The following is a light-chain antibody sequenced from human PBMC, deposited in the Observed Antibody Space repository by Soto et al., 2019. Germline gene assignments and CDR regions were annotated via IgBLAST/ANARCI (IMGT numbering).Light chain of an antibody. CDR1: QSISTW. CDR2: DAS. J-gene: IGKJ1*01. Sequence: IQMTQSPSTLSASVGDRVTITCRASQSISTWLAWYQQKPGKAPKVLIYDASSLESGVPSRFSGSGSGTDFSLTITSLQPDDFATYYCQQYNNYWTFGQGTKVDIK. V-gene: IGKV1-5*01. CDR3: QQYNNYWT.